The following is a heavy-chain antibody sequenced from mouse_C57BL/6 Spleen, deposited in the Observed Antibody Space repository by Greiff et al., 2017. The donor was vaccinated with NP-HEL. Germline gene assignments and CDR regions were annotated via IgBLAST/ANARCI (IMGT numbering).Heavy chain of an antibody. D-gene: IGHD1-1*01. CDR3: ASKGYYGSTLDY. CDR2: IYPGDGDT. V-gene: IGHV1-80*01. J-gene: IGHJ2*01. CDR1: GYAFSSYW. Sequence: QFQLQQSGAELVKPGASVKISCKASGYAFSSYWMNWVKQRPGKGLEWIGQIYPGDGDTNYNGKFKGKATLTADKSSSTAYMQLSSLTSEDSAVYFCASKGYYGSTLDYWGQGTTLTVSS.